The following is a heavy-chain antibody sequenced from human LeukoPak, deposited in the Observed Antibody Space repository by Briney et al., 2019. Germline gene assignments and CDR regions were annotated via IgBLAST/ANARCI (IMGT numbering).Heavy chain of an antibody. D-gene: IGHD4/OR15-4a*01. CDR3: ARGGPQYGGYVHY. J-gene: IGHJ4*02. CDR1: GFTFSNYA. Sequence: GRSPRLSCAASGFTFSNYAMHWVRQAPGKGLEWAAIISYDGSNEYYGDSVKGRFTISRDNSQNTLYLQMNSLRADDTAVYYCARGGPQYGGYVHYWGQGTLVTVSS. V-gene: IGHV3-30*04. CDR2: ISYDGSNE.